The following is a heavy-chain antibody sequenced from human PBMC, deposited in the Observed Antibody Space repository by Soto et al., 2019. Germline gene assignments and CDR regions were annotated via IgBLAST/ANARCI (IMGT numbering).Heavy chain of an antibody. J-gene: IGHJ6*02. CDR1: GYTFTGYY. CDR2: INPNSGGT. Sequence: ASVNVSCKSSGYTFTGYYIHWVRQAPGQGLECMGWINPNSGGTNYAQKFQGRVTMTRDTSISTAYMELSRLRSDDTAVYYCARVPPKLRYCSSTSCQLEAYYYGMDVWGQGTTVTVSS. V-gene: IGHV1-2*02. CDR3: ARVPPKLRYCSSTSCQLEAYYYGMDV. D-gene: IGHD2-2*01.